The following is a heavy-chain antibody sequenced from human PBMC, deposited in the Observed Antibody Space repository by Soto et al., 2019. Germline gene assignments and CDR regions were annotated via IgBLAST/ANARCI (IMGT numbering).Heavy chain of an antibody. CDR1: GFTFSSYG. CDR3: AKDFYPVGGMDV. CDR2: ISYDGSNK. D-gene: IGHD3-3*01. J-gene: IGHJ6*02. V-gene: IGHV3-30*18. Sequence: QVQLVESGGGVVQPGRSLRLSCAASGFTFSSYGMHWVRQAPGKGLEWVAVISYDGSNKYYADSVKGRFTISRDNSKNTLYLQMNSLRAEDTAVYYCAKDFYPVGGMDVWGQGTTVTVSS.